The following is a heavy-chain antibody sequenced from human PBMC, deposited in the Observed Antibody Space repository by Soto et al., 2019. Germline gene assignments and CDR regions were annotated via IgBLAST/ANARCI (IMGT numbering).Heavy chain of an antibody. Sequence: QVQLVESGGGVVQPGRSLRLSCAASGFTFSSYGMHWVRQAPGKGLEWVAVIWYDGSNKYYADSVKGRFTISRDNSKNTLYLQMNSLRAEDTAVYYCAREGSCGGDCYDYWGQGTLVTVSS. J-gene: IGHJ4*02. V-gene: IGHV3-33*01. CDR1: GFTFSSYG. CDR2: IWYDGSNK. D-gene: IGHD2-21*01. CDR3: AREGSCGGDCYDY.